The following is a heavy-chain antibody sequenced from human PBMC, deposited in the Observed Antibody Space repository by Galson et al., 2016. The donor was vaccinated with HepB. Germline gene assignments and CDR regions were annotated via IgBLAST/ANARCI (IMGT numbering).Heavy chain of an antibody. D-gene: IGHD4-11*01. CDR1: GFSLSTSRAG. V-gene: IGHV2-5*01. J-gene: IGHJ4*02. Sequence: PALVKPTQTLTLTCTFSGFSLSTSRAGVGWIRQSPGKALEWLAVIYWNDEKHYSPSLQNRLTITKDTSKNQVVLTVTNMDPVDTATYYCAHRQQYLGQNDYKSYGFDYWCQGTMVTVSS. CDR3: AHRQQYLGQNDYKSYGFDY. CDR2: IYWNDEK.